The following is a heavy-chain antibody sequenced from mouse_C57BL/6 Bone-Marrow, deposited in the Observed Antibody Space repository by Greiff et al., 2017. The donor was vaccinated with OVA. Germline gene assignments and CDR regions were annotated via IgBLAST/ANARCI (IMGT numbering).Heavy chain of an antibody. CDR3: ARRMVTYYAMDY. J-gene: IGHJ4*01. V-gene: IGHV1-54*01. Sequence: QVQLQQSGAELVRPGTSVKVSCKASGYAFTNYLIEWVKQRPGQGLEWIGVINPGSGGTNYNEKFKGKATLTADKSSSTAYMQLSSLTSEDSAVYFCARRMVTYYAMDYWGQGTSVTVSS. CDR2: INPGSGGT. D-gene: IGHD2-3*01. CDR1: GYAFTNYL.